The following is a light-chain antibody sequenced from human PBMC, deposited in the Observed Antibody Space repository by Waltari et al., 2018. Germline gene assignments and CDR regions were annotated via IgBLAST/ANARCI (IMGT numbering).Light chain of an antibody. Sequence: YELTQTPSMSVPPGPTASITCSGDMLAKPYGHWYQQKSGQAPVLIIYKDSERPSGIPERFSGSSSGTTVTLTISDVQSEDEADYYCQSTVSSGTYTGLFGGGTKLNVL. CDR3: QSTVSSGTYTGL. V-gene: IGLV3-25*03. CDR1: MLAKPY. CDR2: KDS. J-gene: IGLJ2*01.